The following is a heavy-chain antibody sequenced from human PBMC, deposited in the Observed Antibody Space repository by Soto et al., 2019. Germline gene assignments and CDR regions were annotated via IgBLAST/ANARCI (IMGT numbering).Heavy chain of an antibody. D-gene: IGHD6-13*01. Sequence: SETLSLTCAVSGGSISSGGYSWSWIRQPPGKGLEWIGYIYHSGSTYYNPSLKSRVTISVDRSKNQFSLKLSSVTAADTAVYYCARGGIAAAGRRINWFDPWGQGTLVTVSS. J-gene: IGHJ5*02. CDR1: GGSISSGGYS. V-gene: IGHV4-30-2*01. CDR3: ARGGIAAAGRRINWFDP. CDR2: IYHSGST.